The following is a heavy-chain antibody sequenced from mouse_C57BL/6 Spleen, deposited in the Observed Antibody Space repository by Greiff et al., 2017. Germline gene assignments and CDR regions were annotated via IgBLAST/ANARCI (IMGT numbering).Heavy chain of an antibody. D-gene: IGHD2-4*01. CDR1: GFTFSDYY. V-gene: IGHV5-12*01. J-gene: IGHJ1*03. Sequence: EVHLVESGGGLVQPGGSLKLSCAASGFTFSDYYMYWVRQTPEKRLEWVAYISNGGGSTYYPDTVKGRFTISRDNAKNTLYLQMRRLKSEDTAMYYCARRYYDYGGYFDVWGTGTTVTVSS. CDR2: ISNGGGST. CDR3: ARRYYDYGGYFDV.